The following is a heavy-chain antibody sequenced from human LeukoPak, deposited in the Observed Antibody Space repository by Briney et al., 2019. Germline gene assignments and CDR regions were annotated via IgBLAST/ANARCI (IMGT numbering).Heavy chain of an antibody. CDR1: GYRFTSYG. CDR2: ISAYNGNT. CDR3: ARGGDGDILTGLVFDY. J-gene: IGHJ4*02. V-gene: IGHV1-18*01. D-gene: IGHD3-9*01. Sequence: GASVKLSCTASGYRFTSYGISWVRQPPGQGLEWMGWISAYNGNTNYAQKLQGRVTMTTDTSTSTAYMELRSLRSDDTAVYYCARGGDGDILTGLVFDYWGQGTQVTVSS.